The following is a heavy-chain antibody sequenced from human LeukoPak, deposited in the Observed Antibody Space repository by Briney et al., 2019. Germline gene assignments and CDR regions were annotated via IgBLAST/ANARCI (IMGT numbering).Heavy chain of an antibody. CDR1: GYTFTNYY. D-gene: IGHD5-12*01. CDR3: AREGEIGYDLSDY. V-gene: IGHV1-46*01. Sequence: ASVKVSCKASGYTFTNYYMNWVRQAPGQGLEWMGLIKPSGGSTSYAQKFQGGVTVTRDTSTSTVYMELSRLRSEDTAMYYCAREGEIGYDLSDYWGEGALVTVSS. J-gene: IGHJ4*02. CDR2: IKPSGGST.